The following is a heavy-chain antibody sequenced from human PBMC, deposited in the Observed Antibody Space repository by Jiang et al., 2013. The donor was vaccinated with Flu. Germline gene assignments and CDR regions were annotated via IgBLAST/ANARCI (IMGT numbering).Heavy chain of an antibody. V-gene: IGHV4-59*08. CDR2: IYYSGSS. Sequence: LLKPSETLSLTCTVSGGSFSSYYWSWIRQPPGKGLEWIAYIYYSGSSNYNPSLKSRVTISVDTSKNQISLKLSSVTAADTAVYYCARRADYVDYWGQGILVTVSS. CDR1: GGSFSSYY. J-gene: IGHJ4*02. CDR3: ARRADYVDY.